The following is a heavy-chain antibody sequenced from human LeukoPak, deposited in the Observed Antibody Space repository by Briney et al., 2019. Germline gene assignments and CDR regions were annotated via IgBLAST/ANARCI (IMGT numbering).Heavy chain of an antibody. CDR1: GYTFTSYG. Sequence: ASVKVSCKASGYTFTSYGISWVRQAPGQGLEWMGWISAYNGKTNYAQKLQGRVTMTTDTSTSTAYMELRSLRSDDTAVYYCARDLPCSSTSCSTSFYYYYGMDVWGQGTTVTVSS. CDR2: ISAYNGKT. D-gene: IGHD2-2*01. J-gene: IGHJ6*02. V-gene: IGHV1-18*01. CDR3: ARDLPCSSTSCSTSFYYYYGMDV.